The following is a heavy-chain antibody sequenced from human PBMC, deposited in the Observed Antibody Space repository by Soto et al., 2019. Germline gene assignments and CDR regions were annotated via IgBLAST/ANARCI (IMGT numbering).Heavy chain of an antibody. CDR2: IYYSGST. Sequence: PSETLSLTCTVSGGSISSSSYYWGWIRQPPGKGLEWIGSIYYSGSTYYNPSLKSRVTISVDTSKNQFSLKLSSVTAADTAVYYCARRARYDFWSGYYWWGQGTLVTVSS. V-gene: IGHV4-39*01. CDR3: ARRARYDFWSGYYW. D-gene: IGHD3-3*01. CDR1: GGSISSSSYY. J-gene: IGHJ4*02.